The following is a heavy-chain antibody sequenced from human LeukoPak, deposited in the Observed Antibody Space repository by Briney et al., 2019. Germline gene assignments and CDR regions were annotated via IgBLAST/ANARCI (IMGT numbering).Heavy chain of an antibody. CDR2: VNPSVGST. J-gene: IGHJ3*01. D-gene: IGHD2-2*01. Sequence: ASVKVSCKASGYTFTTYYMHWVRQAPGQGLEWMGIVNPSVGSTTYAQGFQGRVTMSSDTSTSKLYMELSSLRSEDTAVYYCARDPSDVNALDLWGQGTMVTVSS. CDR1: GYTFTTYY. CDR3: ARDPSDVNALDL. V-gene: IGHV1-46*01.